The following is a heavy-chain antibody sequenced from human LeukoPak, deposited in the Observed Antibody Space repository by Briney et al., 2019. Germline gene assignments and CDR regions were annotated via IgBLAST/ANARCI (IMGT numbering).Heavy chain of an antibody. D-gene: IGHD5-12*01. Sequence: SETLSLTCTVSGGSISSSDYYWGWIRQPPGKGLEWSGSIYYSVTTYYNPSLKSRVTISVDTSKNQFSLKLSSVTAADTAVYYCARDGYSGNDGLWGQGTLVTVSS. CDR1: GGSISSSDYY. J-gene: IGHJ4*02. CDR2: IYYSVTT. V-gene: IGHV4-39*07. CDR3: ARDGYSGNDGL.